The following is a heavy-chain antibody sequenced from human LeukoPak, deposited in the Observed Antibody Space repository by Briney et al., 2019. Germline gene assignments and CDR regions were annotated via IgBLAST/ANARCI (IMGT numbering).Heavy chain of an antibody. J-gene: IGHJ4*01. CDR2: ISGSAIST. CDR3: AKGDHNTLTGYSNSFDS. D-gene: IGHD3-9*01. Sequence: GGSLRLSCAASGFTFSNFHMTWVRQSPGKGLEWVSRISGSAISTYYADSVKGRFTISRDNSRTTLYLQMNSLRAEDTALFYCAKGDHNTLTGYSNSFDSSGHGTLVTVSS. CDR1: GFTFSNFH. V-gene: IGHV3-23*01.